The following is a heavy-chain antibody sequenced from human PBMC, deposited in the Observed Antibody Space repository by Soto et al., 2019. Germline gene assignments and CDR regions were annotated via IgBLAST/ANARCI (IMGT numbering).Heavy chain of an antibody. CDR2: IYHSGST. CDR1: GGSISSSNW. J-gene: IGHJ4*02. CDR3: ARAAMGGSNWPFDY. V-gene: IGHV4-4*02. D-gene: IGHD6-13*01. Sequence: QVQLQESGPGLVKPSGTLSLTCAVSGGSISSSNWWSWVRQPPGKGLEWIGEIYHSGSTNYNPSLMSRVTISVDKSKNQFSLKLSSVTAADTAVYYCARAAMGGSNWPFDYWGQGTLVTVSS.